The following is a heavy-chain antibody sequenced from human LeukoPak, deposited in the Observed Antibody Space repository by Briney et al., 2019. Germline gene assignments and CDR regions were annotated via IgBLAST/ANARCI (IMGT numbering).Heavy chain of an antibody. Sequence: GESLKISCKGSGYSFTSDWSGWVRHMAGKGPEWMGIIYPGDSDTRYSPSFQGQGTISADKSISTAYLQWSSLKAADTAMYYVLRRSYCNNPDYFLDYWGQGTLVTVSS. J-gene: IGHJ4*02. V-gene: IGHV5-51*01. CDR1: GYSFTSDW. CDR3: LRRSYCNNPDYFLDY. D-gene: IGHD3-10*01. CDR2: IYPGDSDT.